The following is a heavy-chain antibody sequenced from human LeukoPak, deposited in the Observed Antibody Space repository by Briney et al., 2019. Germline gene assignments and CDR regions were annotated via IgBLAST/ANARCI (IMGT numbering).Heavy chain of an antibody. CDR1: RGTFSSYA. J-gene: IGHJ5*02. CDR2: IIPIFGTA. CDR3: ARDLTMVRGARYRPYNWFGP. V-gene: IGHV1-69*13. Sequence: SVKVSCKASRGTFSSYAISWVRQASGQGLEWMGGIIPIFGTANYAQKFQGRVTISADESTSTVYMELSSLRSEDTALYYCARDLTMVRGARYRPYNWFGPWGQGTLVTVSS. D-gene: IGHD3-10*01.